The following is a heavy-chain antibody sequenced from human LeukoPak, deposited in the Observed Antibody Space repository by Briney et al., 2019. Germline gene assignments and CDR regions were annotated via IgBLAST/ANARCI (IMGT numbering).Heavy chain of an antibody. CDR2: VSGYDGRT. CDR3: ARDYYNDYEDTFDI. J-gene: IGHJ3*02. Sequence: ASVKVSCKASGYTFTSYGISWVRQAPGQGLEWMGWVSGYDGRTNYAQNLKGRVTVTAETSTSTVYMELRSLRSDDTAMYYCARDYYNDYEDTFDIWGQGTMVTVSS. D-gene: IGHD4-11*01. V-gene: IGHV1-18*01. CDR1: GYTFTSYG.